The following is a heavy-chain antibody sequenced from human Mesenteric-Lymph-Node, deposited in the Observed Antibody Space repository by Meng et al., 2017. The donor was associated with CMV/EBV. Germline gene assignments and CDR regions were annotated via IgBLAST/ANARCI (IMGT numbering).Heavy chain of an antibody. V-gene: IGHV3-30-3*01. CDR3: ASEPTGEYSSSSGAGDY. CDR1: GFTFSSYA. D-gene: IGHD6-6*01. Sequence: GESLKISCAASGFTFSSYAMHWVRQAPGKGLEWVAVISYDGSNKYYADSVKGRFTISRDNSKNTLYLQMNSLRAEDTAVYYCASEPTGEYSSSSGAGDYWGQGTLVTVSS. J-gene: IGHJ4*02. CDR2: ISYDGSNK.